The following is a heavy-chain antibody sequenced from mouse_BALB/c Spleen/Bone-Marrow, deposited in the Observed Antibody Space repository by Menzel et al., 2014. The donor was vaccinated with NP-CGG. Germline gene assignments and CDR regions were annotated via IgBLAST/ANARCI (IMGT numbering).Heavy chain of an antibody. J-gene: IGHJ2*01. D-gene: IGHD2-3*01. CDR1: GFNTKDTY. CDR3: AIYFYFDY. CDR2: IVPANGKA. Sequence: EVQLQQSGAELVKLGASVRLSCTASGFNTKDTYMLWVKQSPYKCLEWTGRIVPANGKAKLDPMCQDKAAITADTSSNTSYLQLSSLKSEDTAFYYCAIYFYFDYWGQGTTLTVSS. V-gene: IGHV14-3*02.